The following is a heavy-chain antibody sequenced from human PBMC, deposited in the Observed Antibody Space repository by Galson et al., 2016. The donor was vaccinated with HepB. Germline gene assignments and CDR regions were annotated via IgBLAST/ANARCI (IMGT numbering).Heavy chain of an antibody. CDR2: IDPNDSYS. V-gene: IGHV5-10-1*01. Sequence: QSGAEVTKPGESLRISCKGSGYTFTNYSITWVRQMPGKGLEWMGRIDPNDSYSTYSPSFQGHVTISAAKSIRTAYLHWSSLKASDSAMYYCARHKGGEWLVKSFDFWGQGTLVTVSS. CDR3: ARHKGGEWLVKSFDF. CDR1: GYTFTNYS. J-gene: IGHJ4*02. D-gene: IGHD6-19*01.